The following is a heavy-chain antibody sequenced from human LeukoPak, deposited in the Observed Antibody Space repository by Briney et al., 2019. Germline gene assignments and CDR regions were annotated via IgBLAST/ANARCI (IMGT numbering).Heavy chain of an antibody. CDR1: GFTFSSYG. CDR3: ARATIFGVANDAFDI. D-gene: IGHD3-3*01. J-gene: IGHJ3*02. Sequence: GSLRLSCAASGFTFSSYGMSWIRQPPGKGLEWIGYISYTGSTNYNPSLKSRVTISVDTSKNQFSLKLSSVTAADTAVYYCARATIFGVANDAFDIWGQGTMVTVSS. CDR2: ISYTGST. V-gene: IGHV4-59*01.